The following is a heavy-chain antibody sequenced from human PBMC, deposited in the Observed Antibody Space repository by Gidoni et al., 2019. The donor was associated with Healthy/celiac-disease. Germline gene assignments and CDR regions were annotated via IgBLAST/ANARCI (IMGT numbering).Heavy chain of an antibody. CDR1: GYTFTGYY. J-gene: IGHJ4*01. Sequence: QVQLVQSGAEVKKPGASVKFSCQASGYTFTGYYMHWVRQAPGQGLEWMGRINPNSGGTNYAQKFQGRVTMTRDTSISTAYVELSRLRSDDTAVYYCARGTNYDFWSGYYELNDYWGQGTLVTVSS. D-gene: IGHD3-3*01. CDR3: ARGTNYDFWSGYYELNDY. CDR2: INPNSGGT. V-gene: IGHV1-2*06.